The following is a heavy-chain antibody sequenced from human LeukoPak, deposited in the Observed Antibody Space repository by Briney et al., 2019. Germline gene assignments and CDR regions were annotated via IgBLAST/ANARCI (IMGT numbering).Heavy chain of an antibody. CDR3: ARKSSSWYGLMNY. J-gene: IGHJ4*02. CDR2: IYHSGST. D-gene: IGHD6-13*01. CDR1: GGSISSSNW. V-gene: IGHV4-4*02. Sequence: SGTLSLTCAVSGGSISSSNWWSWVRQPPGKGLEWIGEIYHSGSTNYNPSLKSRVTISLDKSKNQFSLRLSSVTAADTAVYYCARKSSSWYGLMNYWGQGTLVTVSS.